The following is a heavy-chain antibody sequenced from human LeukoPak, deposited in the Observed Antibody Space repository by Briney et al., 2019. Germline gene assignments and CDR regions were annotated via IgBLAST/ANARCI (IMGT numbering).Heavy chain of an antibody. CDR3: ARDLDSSGYYEY. CDR2: INPNSGGT. CDR1: GYTFTGYY. J-gene: IGHJ4*02. Sequence: GASVKVSCKASGYTFTGYYMHWVRQAPGQALEWMGWINPNSGGTNYAQKFQGRVTMTRDTSISTAYMELSRLRSDDTAVYYCARDLDSSGYYEYWGQGTLVTVSS. V-gene: IGHV1-2*02. D-gene: IGHD3-22*01.